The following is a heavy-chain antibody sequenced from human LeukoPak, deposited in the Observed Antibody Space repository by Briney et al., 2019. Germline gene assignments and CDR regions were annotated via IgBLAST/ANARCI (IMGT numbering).Heavy chain of an antibody. J-gene: IGHJ3*01. CDR2: IYHSGST. V-gene: IGHV4-38-2*02. D-gene: IGHD6-13*01. CDR3: ARISSSNWYNERGAFDV. Sequence: SETLSLTCTVSGYSISSGYYWGWIRQPPGQGLEWIGSIYHSGSTYYNPSLKSRVTISVDTSKNQFSLKLRSVTAADTAVYYCARISSSNWYNERGAFDVWGQGTMVTVSS. CDR1: GYSISSGYY.